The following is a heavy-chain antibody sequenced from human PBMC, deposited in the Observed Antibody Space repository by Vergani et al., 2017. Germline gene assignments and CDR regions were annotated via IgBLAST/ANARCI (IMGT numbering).Heavy chain of an antibody. Sequence: QVQLQQWGAGLLKPSETLSLTCAVYGGSFSGYYWSWIRQPPGKGLEWIGSIYYSGSTYYNPSLKSRVTISVDTSKNQFSLKLSSVTAADTAVYYCARRRLAVAGIDYWGQGTLVTVSS. D-gene: IGHD6-19*01. J-gene: IGHJ4*02. V-gene: IGHV4-34*01. CDR2: IYYSGST. CDR3: ARRRLAVAGIDY. CDR1: GGSFSGYY.